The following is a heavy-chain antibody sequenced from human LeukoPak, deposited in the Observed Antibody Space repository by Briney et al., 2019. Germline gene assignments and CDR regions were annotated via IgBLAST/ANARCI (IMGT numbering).Heavy chain of an antibody. CDR1: GGSISSYY. CDR3: ARIHGLAAAGTPRKQSLGY. Sequence: PSETLSLTCTVSGGSISSYYWSWIRQPPGKGLEWIGYIYYSGSTNYNPSLESRVTISVDTSKNQFSLKLSSVTAADTAVYYCARIHGLAAAGTPRKQSLGYWGQGTLVTVSS. J-gene: IGHJ4*02. V-gene: IGHV4-59*08. CDR2: IYYSGST. D-gene: IGHD6-13*01.